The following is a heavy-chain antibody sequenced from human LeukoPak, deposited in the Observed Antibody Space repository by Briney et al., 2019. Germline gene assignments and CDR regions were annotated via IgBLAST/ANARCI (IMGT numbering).Heavy chain of an antibody. J-gene: IGHJ1*01. CDR2: IYYSGST. CDR3: ARSGYCSGGSCYPEYFQH. CDR1: GGSISSYY. V-gene: IGHV4-59*01. D-gene: IGHD2-15*01. Sequence: SETLSLTCTVSGGSISSYYWSWIRQPPGKGLEWIGYIYYSGSTNYNPSLKSQVTISVDTSKNQFSLKLSSVTAADTAVYYCARSGYCSGGSCYPEYFQHWGQGTLVTVSS.